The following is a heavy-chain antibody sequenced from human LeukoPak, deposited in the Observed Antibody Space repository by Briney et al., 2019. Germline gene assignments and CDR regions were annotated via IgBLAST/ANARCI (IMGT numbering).Heavy chain of an antibody. CDR3: ARAVRYYDSSGHFYY. J-gene: IGHJ4*02. CDR1: GFTFSSYW. V-gene: IGHV3-7*01. Sequence: SGGSLRLSCVASGFTFSSYWMSWVRQAPGKGLEWVANIKQDGSEKYYVDSVKGRFTISRDNAKNSLYLQMNSLRAEDTAVYYCARAVRYYDSSGHFYYWGQGTLVTVSS. D-gene: IGHD3-22*01. CDR2: IKQDGSEK.